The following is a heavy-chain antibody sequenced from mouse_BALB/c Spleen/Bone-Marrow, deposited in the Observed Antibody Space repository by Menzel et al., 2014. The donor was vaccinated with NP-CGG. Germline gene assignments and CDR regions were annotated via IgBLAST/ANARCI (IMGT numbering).Heavy chain of an antibody. D-gene: IGHD1-2*01. CDR1: GFNIKDTY. Sequence: VQLQQSGAELVKPGASVKLSCTASGFNIKDTYMHWVKQRPEQGLEWIGRIDPANGNTKYDPKFQGKATITTDTSSNTAHLQVSSLTSEDTAVYYCASATTATYYAMDYWGQGTSVTISS. CDR3: ASATTATYYAMDY. V-gene: IGHV14-3*02. CDR2: IDPANGNT. J-gene: IGHJ4*01.